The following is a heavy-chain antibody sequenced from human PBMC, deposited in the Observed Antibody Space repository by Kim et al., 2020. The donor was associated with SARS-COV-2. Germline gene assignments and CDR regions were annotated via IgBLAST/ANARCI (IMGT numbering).Heavy chain of an antibody. CDR3: ARALSGTFDP. CDR2: SN. V-gene: IGHV6-1*01. J-gene: IGHJ5*02. Sequence: SNEYALSVESRITTHPDTSKNQFSLQLNAVTPEDTAVYYCARALSGTFDPWGQGTLVTVSS. D-gene: IGHD1-26*01.